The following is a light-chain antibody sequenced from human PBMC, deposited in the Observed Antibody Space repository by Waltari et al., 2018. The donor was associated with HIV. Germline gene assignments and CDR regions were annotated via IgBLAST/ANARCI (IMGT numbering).Light chain of an antibody. J-gene: IGLJ1*01. V-gene: IGLV2-14*03. CDR3: ASYTVNSTGV. Sequence: QSALSPPASVSASPGQSVAISCSGTASDICRYNYVPWYQQHPDKTPRLILFDVNNRPSGISDRFSGSKSGTTASLTISTVETDDEADYYCASYTVNSTGVFGSGTKLTVL. CDR2: DVN. CDR1: ASDICRYNY.